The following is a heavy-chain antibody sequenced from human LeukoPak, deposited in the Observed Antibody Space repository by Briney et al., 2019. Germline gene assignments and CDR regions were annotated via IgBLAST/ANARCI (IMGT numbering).Heavy chain of an antibody. J-gene: IGHJ4*02. CDR3: ARVNYGDYLPSFDY. V-gene: IGHV3-11*01. Sequence: GGSLRLSCAASGFTFSDYYMSWIRQAPGKGLEWVSYISFSGSTIYYADSVKGRFTISRDNAKNSLYLQMNSLRAEDTAMYYCARVNYGDYLPSFDYWGQGTLVTVSS. CDR1: GFTFSDYY. CDR2: ISFSGSTI. D-gene: IGHD4-17*01.